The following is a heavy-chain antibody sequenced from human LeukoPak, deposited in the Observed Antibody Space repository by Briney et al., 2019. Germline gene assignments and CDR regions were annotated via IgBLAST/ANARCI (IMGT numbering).Heavy chain of an antibody. CDR3: ARDRVGQQLVGRNYYYYYMDV. Sequence: SETLSLTCTVSGGSISSYYWSWIRQPPGKGLEWIGYIYYSGSTNYNPSLKSRVTISVDTSKNQFSLKLSSVTAADTAVYYCARDRVGQQLVGRNYYYYYMDVWGKGTTVTISS. CDR2: IYYSGST. D-gene: IGHD6-13*01. V-gene: IGHV4-59*01. J-gene: IGHJ6*03. CDR1: GGSISSYY.